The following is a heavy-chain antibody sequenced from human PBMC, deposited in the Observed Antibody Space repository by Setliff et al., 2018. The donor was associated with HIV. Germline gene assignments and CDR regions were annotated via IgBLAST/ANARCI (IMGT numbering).Heavy chain of an antibody. CDR2: INPSGGST. V-gene: IGHV1-46*01. CDR3: ARDSSALDY. CDR1: GFTFTTFG. D-gene: IGHD6-19*01. Sequence: GGSLRLSCAASGFTFTTFGMHWVRQAPGQGLEWVGIINPSGGSTSYAQKFQGRVTMTRDTSTSTVYMELSSLRSEDTAVYYCARDSSALDYWGQGTLVTVSS. J-gene: IGHJ4*02.